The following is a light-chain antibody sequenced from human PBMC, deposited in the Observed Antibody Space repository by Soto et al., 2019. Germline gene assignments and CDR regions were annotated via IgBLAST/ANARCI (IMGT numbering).Light chain of an antibody. CDR3: QSFESSLSGSV. V-gene: IGLV1-40*01. Sequence: QSVLTKPPSLSVAPGQRVTISCTGSSSSIGAGYDVHWYQQLPGTAPKLLIYGNSNRPSGVPDRFSGSKSGTSASLAITGLQAEDEAEYYCQSFESSLSGSVFGGGTQLTVL. CDR1: SSSIGAGYD. J-gene: IGLJ2*01. CDR2: GNS.